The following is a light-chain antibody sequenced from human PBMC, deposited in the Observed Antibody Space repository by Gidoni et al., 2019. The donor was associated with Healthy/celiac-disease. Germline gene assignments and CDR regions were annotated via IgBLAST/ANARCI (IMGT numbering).Light chain of an antibody. CDR1: QGISSY. V-gene: IGKV1-8*01. CDR3: QQYYSYPRYT. J-gene: IGKJ2*01. CDR2: AAS. Sequence: AIRMTQPPSSFSASTGDRVTITCRASQGISSYLAWYQQKPGKAPKLLIYAASTLQSGVPSRFIGSGSGTDFTLTISCLQSEDFATYYCQQYYSYPRYTFGQGTKLEIK.